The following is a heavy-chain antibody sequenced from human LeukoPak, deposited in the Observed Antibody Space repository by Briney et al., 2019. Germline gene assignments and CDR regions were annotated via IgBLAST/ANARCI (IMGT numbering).Heavy chain of an antibody. CDR1: GFTFNNYV. CDR2: VSGRGSST. D-gene: IGHD1-1*01. V-gene: IGHV3-23*01. J-gene: IGHJ4*02. CDR3: AKYTTPYYFDY. Sequence: TGGSLRLSCEGSGFTFNNYVMNWVRQAPRKGLEWVSGVSGRGSSTYYADSVKGRFTISRDNSQNTVYLQMKSLRAEDTAIYFCAKYTTPYYFDYWGQGILVTVSS.